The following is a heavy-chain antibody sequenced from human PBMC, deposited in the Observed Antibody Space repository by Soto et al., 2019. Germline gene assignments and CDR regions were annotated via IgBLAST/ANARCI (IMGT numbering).Heavy chain of an antibody. V-gene: IGHV4-34*01. CDR3: ARGDVMMVVAASPVGWFDP. CDR1: GGSFSGYY. CDR2: INHSGST. Sequence: SETLSLTCAVYGGSFSGYYWSWIRQPPGKGLEWIGEINHSGSTNYNPSLKSRVNISVDTSKNQFSLKLSSVTAADTAVYYCARGDVMMVVAASPVGWFDPWGQGTLVTVSS. J-gene: IGHJ5*02. D-gene: IGHD2-15*01.